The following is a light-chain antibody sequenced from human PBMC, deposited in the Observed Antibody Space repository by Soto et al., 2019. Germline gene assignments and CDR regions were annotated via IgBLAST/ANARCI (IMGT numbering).Light chain of an antibody. CDR3: QQYGGSPIT. CDR2: KAS. Sequence: DIQMTQSPSTLSGSVGDRVTITCRASQTISSWLAWYQQKPGKAPKLLIYKASTLKSGVPSRFSGSGSGTDFTLTITRLEPEDFAVYYCQQYGGSPITFGLGTRLEIK. J-gene: IGKJ5*01. CDR1: QTISSW. V-gene: IGKV1-5*03.